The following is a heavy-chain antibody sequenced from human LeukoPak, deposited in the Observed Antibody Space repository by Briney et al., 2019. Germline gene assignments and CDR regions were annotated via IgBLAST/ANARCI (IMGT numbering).Heavy chain of an antibody. J-gene: IGHJ4*02. Sequence: SVNVSCKASGCTFSSYAISWVRQAPGQGLDWMGRIIPIFGIANYAQNFQGRVTITADKSTSTAYLEMSSLRSEDTAVYYCASISDSSPYVFDYWGQGTLVTVSS. CDR1: GCTFSSYA. D-gene: IGHD3-22*01. V-gene: IGHV1-69*04. CDR2: IIPIFGIA. CDR3: ASISDSSPYVFDY.